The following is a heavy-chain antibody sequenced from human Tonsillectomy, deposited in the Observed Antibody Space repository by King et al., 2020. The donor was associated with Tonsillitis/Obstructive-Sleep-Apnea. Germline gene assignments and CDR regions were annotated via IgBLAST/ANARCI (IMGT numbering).Heavy chain of an antibody. J-gene: IGHJ4*02. CDR1: GFTFSSHG. V-gene: IGHV3-33*01. D-gene: IGHD2-21*02. Sequence: VQLVESGGGVVQPGRSLRLSCAASGFTFSSHGMHWVRQPPGKGLEWVAVIWYDGRNKYFADSVKGRFTISRANSKNTLYLQMNSLRAEDTAVYYCARVAKGDLSHIDYWGQGTLVTVSP. CDR3: ARVAKGDLSHIDY. CDR2: IWYDGRNK.